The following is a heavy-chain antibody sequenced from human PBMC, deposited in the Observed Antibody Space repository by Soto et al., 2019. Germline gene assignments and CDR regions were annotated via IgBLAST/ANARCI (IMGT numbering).Heavy chain of an antibody. CDR1: GGSFSGYY. CDR3: ASRSSGWPSDFDY. CDR2: INHSGST. V-gene: IGHV4-34*01. D-gene: IGHD6-19*01. J-gene: IGHJ4*02. Sequence: QVQLQQWGAGLLKPSETLSLTCAVYGGSFSGYYWSWIRQPPGKGLEWIGEINHSGSTNYNPSLKSRVTISVDTSKNQFSLKLSSVTAADTAVYYCASRSSGWPSDFDYWGQGTLVTVSS.